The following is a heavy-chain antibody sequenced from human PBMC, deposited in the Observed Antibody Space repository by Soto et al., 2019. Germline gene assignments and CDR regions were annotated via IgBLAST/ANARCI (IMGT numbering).Heavy chain of an antibody. Sequence: SYTLSLTCSVSGGSISSFTYYWGWVRHPPGKGLEWIGTVYYNENTYYNPSLKSRVTITVDTAKNQFSLNLRSVTAADTAMYFCARRERYYGSPGWFDPWGPGTLVTVSS. CDR2: VYYNENT. D-gene: IGHD3-10*01. CDR3: ARRERYYGSPGWFDP. V-gene: IGHV4-39*01. CDR1: GGSISSFTYY. J-gene: IGHJ5*02.